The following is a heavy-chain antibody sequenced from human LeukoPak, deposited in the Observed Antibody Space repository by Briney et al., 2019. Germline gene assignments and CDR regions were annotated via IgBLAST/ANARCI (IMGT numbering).Heavy chain of an antibody. Sequence: GGSLRLSCAASGFTFSSYGMHWVRQALGKGLEWVAVIWYDGSRKFYGDSVKGRFTISRDNSKNTLYLQMNSLRAEDTAVYYCASLSSSSIDYWGQGTLVTVSS. D-gene: IGHD6-6*01. V-gene: IGHV3-33*01. CDR3: ASLSSSSIDY. J-gene: IGHJ4*02. CDR1: GFTFSSYG. CDR2: IWYDGSRK.